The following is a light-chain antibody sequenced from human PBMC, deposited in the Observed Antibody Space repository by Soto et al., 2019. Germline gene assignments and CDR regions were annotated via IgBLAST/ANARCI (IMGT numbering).Light chain of an antibody. CDR2: GVS. CDR1: QSVSTGQ. CDR3: QQYGRLPFT. J-gene: IGKJ3*01. V-gene: IGKV3-20*01. Sequence: EIVLTQSPGTLSLSPGERGTLSCRASQSVSTGQIAWYQQKYGQAPRLLMYGVSSRAAGIPVRFSGSGSGTDFTLTISSLEPEDFAVYYCQQYGRLPFTFGPGTKVDIK.